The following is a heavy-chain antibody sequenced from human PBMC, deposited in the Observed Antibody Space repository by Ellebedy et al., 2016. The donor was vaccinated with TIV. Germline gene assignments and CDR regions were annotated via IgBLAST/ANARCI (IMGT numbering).Heavy chain of an antibody. Sequence: GESLKISXAASGFRVDSYGVTWVRQAAGRGLECVSIIGRGGDTHGAESVKGRFTISRDNAKNSLYLQMNSLRAEDTAVYFCARGEGWIDNWGQGTLVTVSS. V-gene: IGHV3-23*01. J-gene: IGHJ4*02. CDR2: IIGRGGDT. CDR3: ARGEGWIDN. D-gene: IGHD5-24*01. CDR1: GFRVDSYG.